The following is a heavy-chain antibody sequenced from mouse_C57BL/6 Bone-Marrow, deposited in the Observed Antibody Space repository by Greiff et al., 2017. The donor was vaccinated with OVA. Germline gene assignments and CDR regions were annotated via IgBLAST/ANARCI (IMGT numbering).Heavy chain of an antibody. D-gene: IGHD4-1*01. CDR2: INPYNGGT. J-gene: IGHJ2*01. Sequence: EVQLQQSGPVLVKPGASVKMSCKASGYTFTDYYMNWVKQSHGKSLEWIGVINPYNGGTSYNQKFKGKATLTVDKSSSTAYMELNSLTSEDSAVYYCAITGTHYFDDWGQGTTLTVSS. CDR3: AITGTHYFDD. CDR1: GYTFTDYY. V-gene: IGHV1-19*01.